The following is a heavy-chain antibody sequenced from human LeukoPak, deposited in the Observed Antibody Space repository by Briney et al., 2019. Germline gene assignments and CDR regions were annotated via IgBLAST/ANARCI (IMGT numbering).Heavy chain of an antibody. Sequence: GGSLRLSCAASGFTFSSYGMSWVRQAPGKGLEWVSGISGSGGSTYYADSVKGRLTISRDNSKNTLYLQMNSLRAEDTAVYYCARASGYDQYYFDYWGQGTLVTVSS. CDR3: ARASGYDQYYFDY. J-gene: IGHJ4*02. CDR1: GFTFSSYG. D-gene: IGHD5-12*01. CDR2: ISGSGGST. V-gene: IGHV3-23*01.